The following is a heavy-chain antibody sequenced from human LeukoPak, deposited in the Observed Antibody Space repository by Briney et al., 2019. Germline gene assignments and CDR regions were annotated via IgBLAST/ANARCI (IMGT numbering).Heavy chain of an antibody. CDR2: IRYDGSNK. Sequence: GGSLRLSCAASGFTFSSYGMHWVRQAPGKGLEWVAFIRYDGSNKYYADSVKGRFTISRDNSKNTLYLQMNSLRAEDTAVYYCAKGFYCSSTSCYRGLDYWGQGTLVTVSS. CDR3: AKGFYCSSTSCYRGLDY. D-gene: IGHD2-2*01. J-gene: IGHJ4*02. V-gene: IGHV3-30*02. CDR1: GFTFSSYG.